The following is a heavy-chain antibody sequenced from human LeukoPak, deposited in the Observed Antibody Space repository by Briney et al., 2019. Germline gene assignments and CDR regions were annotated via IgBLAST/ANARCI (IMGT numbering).Heavy chain of an antibody. CDR1: GFYFNPYW. Sequence: GESLSLSCVPSGFYFNPYWVAWVRHAPGKALEWVATISHDGYSTFYVHSVRGRFSISRDNAQNSLFLQMSSLRVDDTAVYYCAREYYSSFDYWGQGALVTVSS. V-gene: IGHV3-7*01. J-gene: IGHJ4*02. D-gene: IGHD2-21*01. CDR3: AREYYSSFDY. CDR2: ISHDGYST.